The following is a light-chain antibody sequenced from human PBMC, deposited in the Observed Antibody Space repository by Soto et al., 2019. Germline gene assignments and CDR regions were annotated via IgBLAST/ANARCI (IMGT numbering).Light chain of an antibody. Sequence: EIVLTQSPGTLSLSPGERATLSCRASQSVRNSYLAWYQQRPGQAPRLLIYDASSRTSGVPDRFSGGGSGTDFTLTISRLEPEEFAVYYCQQYGTSPPVTFGGGTKVEIK. CDR1: QSVRNSY. J-gene: IGKJ4*01. V-gene: IGKV3-20*01. CDR2: DAS. CDR3: QQYGTSPPVT.